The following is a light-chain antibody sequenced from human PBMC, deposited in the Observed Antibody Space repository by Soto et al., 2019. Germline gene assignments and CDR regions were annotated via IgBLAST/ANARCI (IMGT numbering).Light chain of an antibody. J-gene: IGKJ1*01. CDR2: LGS. CDR3: MQALQTLRT. Sequence: DIVMTQSPLSLPVTPGEPASISCRSSQSLLHSNGYNYLDWYLQKPGQSPQLLIYLGSNRASGVPDRFSGSGSGTDFTLKISRVEAEDVGGYYCMQALQTLRTLAQGTKLQIK. V-gene: IGKV2-28*01. CDR1: QSLLHSNGYNY.